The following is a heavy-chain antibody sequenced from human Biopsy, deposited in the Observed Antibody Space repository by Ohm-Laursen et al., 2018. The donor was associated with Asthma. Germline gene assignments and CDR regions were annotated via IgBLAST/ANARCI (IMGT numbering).Heavy chain of an antibody. D-gene: IGHD6-19*01. V-gene: IGHV3-30-3*01. Sequence: SLRLSCVASGFTFSSYAMHWVRQAPGKGLEWVAVISYDGSNKYYADSVKGRFTISRDNSKNTLYLQMNSLRAEDTAVYYCAREGIAVAHFDYWGQGTLVTVSS. CDR3: AREGIAVAHFDY. CDR1: GFTFSSYA. J-gene: IGHJ4*02. CDR2: ISYDGSNK.